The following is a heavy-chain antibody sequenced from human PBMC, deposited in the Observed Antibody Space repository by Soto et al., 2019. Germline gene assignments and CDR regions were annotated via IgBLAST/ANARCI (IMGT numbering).Heavy chain of an antibody. D-gene: IGHD3-22*01. CDR3: ARQIYDSDTGPNFQYYFDS. CDR1: GYSFTNYW. V-gene: IGHV5-51*01. Sequence: GESLKISCQCSGYSFTNYWIGWVRQMPGKGLEWMGIIYPGDSDARYSPSFRGQVTMSATKSITTVFLQWSSLRASDTAMYYCARQIYDSDTGPNFQYYFDSWGQGTPVTVSS. CDR2: IYPGDSDA. J-gene: IGHJ4*02.